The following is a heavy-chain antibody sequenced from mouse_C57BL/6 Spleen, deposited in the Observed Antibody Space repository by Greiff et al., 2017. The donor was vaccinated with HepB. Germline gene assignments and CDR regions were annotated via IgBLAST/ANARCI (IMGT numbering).Heavy chain of an antibody. CDR3: ARGYYSNRMDY. J-gene: IGHJ4*01. V-gene: IGHV1-53*01. CDR2: INPSNGGT. CDR1: GYTFTSYW. D-gene: IGHD2-5*01. Sequence: QVHVKQPGTELVKPGASVKLSCKASGYTFTSYWMHWVKQRPGQGLEWIGNINPSNGGTNYNEKFKSKATLTVDKSSSTAYMQLSSLTSEDSAVYYCARGYYSNRMDYWGQGTSVTVSS.